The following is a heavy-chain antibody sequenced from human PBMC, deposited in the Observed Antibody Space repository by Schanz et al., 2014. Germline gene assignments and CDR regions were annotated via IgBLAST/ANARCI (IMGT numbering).Heavy chain of an antibody. CDR2: ISYGTSYI. D-gene: IGHD2-8*01. CDR1: GFNFSSYS. J-gene: IGHJ3*01. CDR3: TTDNGHFAFDF. V-gene: IGHV3-21*03. Sequence: EVQLVESGGGLVQPGGSLRLSCTASGFNFSSYSLNWVRQAPGKGLEWVSSISYGTSYIYYAESVKGRFTISRDDSKNTLFLQMNSLETEDTAVYYCTTDNGHFAFDFWGQGTMVTVSS.